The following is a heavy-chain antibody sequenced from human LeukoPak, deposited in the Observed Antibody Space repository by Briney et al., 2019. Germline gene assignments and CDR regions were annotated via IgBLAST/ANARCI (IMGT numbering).Heavy chain of an antibody. D-gene: IGHD3-3*01. CDR3: ARGVPASYPRSGYTYYYYYYYMDV. Sequence: SETLSLTCNVSGGSISSGGHNWSWIRQPAGKGLEWIGRIYTSGSTNYNPSLKSRVTISVDTSKNQFSLKLSSVTAADTAVYYCARGVPASYPRSGYTYYYYYYYMDVWGKGTTVTVSS. V-gene: IGHV4-61*02. J-gene: IGHJ6*03. CDR1: GGSISSGGHN. CDR2: IYTSGST.